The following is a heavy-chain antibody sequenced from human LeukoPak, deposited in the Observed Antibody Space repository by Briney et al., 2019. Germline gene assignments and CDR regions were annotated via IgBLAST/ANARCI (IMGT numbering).Heavy chain of an antibody. CDR1: GYTFTGYY. V-gene: IGHV1-2*02. Sequence: ASVKVSCKASGYTFTGYYMHWVRQAPGQGLEWMGWINPNSGVTKYAQKFQDRVTMTRDTSIRTAYMELSSLRSDDTAVYYCARDVSSASYFDTSGYYGKYWGQGTLVAVPS. CDR3: ARDVSSASYFDTSGYYGKY. D-gene: IGHD3-22*01. J-gene: IGHJ4*02. CDR2: INPNSGVT.